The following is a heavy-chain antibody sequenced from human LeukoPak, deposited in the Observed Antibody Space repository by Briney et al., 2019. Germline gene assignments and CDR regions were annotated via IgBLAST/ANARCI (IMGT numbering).Heavy chain of an antibody. CDR3: ARSRYSSGWFEPSDY. CDR1: GGSISSYY. J-gene: IGHJ4*02. Sequence: SETLSLTCTVSGGSISSYYWSWIRQPAGKGLEWIGRIYTSGSTNYNPSLKSRVTMSVDTSKNQFSLKLSSVTAADTAVYYCARSRYSSGWFEPSDYWGQGTLVTVSS. D-gene: IGHD6-19*01. V-gene: IGHV4-4*07. CDR2: IYTSGST.